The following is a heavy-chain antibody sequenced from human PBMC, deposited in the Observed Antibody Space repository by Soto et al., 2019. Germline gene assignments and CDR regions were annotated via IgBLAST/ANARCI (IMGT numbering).Heavy chain of an antibody. CDR1: GGSFSGYY. D-gene: IGHD3-10*01. CDR3: ARGGKGFGELLVHYYYGMDV. J-gene: IGHJ6*02. Sequence: PSETLSLTCAVYGGSFSGYYWSWIRQPPGKGLEWIGEINHSGSTNYNPSLKSRVTISVDTSKNQFSLKLSSVTAADTAVYYFARGGKGFGELLVHYYYGMDVWGQGTTVTVSS. CDR2: INHSGST. V-gene: IGHV4-34*01.